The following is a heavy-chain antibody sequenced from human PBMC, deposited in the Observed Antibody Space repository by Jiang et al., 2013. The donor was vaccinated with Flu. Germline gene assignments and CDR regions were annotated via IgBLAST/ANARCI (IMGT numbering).Heavy chain of an antibody. CDR3: ARGIVVFKGGEVDP. CDR1: GGSISSYY. D-gene: IGHD2-2*01. Sequence: LLKPSETLSLTCTVSGGSISSYYWSWIRQPPGKGLEWIGYIYYSGSTNYNPSLKSRVTISVDTSKNQFSLKLSSVTAADTAVYYCARGIVVFKGGEVDPWGQGTPGHRLL. J-gene: IGHJ5*02. V-gene: IGHV4-59*01. CDR2: IYYSGST.